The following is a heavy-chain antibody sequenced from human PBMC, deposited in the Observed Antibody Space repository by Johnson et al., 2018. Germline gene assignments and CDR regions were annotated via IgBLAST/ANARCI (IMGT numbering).Heavy chain of an antibody. CDR1: GFTFSSYA. J-gene: IGHJ1*01. V-gene: IGHV3-23*04. CDR2: TSGSGDST. Sequence: VQLVESGGALVQPGGSLRLSCAASGFTFSSYAMSWVRQAQGKGLEWVPGTSGSGDSTYYADSVKGRFTSSRDNSKNTLYLQMNSLRADDTAVYYCAKGDYYDNNGYYYGGYFHHWGQGTLVTVSS. CDR3: AKGDYYDNNGYYYGGYFHH. D-gene: IGHD3-22*01.